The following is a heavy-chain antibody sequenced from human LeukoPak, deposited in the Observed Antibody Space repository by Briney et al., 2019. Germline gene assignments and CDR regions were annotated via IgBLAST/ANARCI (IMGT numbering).Heavy chain of an antibody. CDR1: GFTFSSYP. D-gene: IGHD5-24*01. J-gene: IGHJ4*02. V-gene: IGHV3-64*01. Sequence: PGGPLRLSCAASGFTFSSYPMHWVRQAPGKGLEYVSAISSNGGSTYYANSVKGRFTISRDNSKNTLYLQMGSLRAEDTAVYFCAREAKRWLQSYYFDYWGQGTLVTVSS. CDR3: AREAKRWLQSYYFDY. CDR2: ISSNGGST.